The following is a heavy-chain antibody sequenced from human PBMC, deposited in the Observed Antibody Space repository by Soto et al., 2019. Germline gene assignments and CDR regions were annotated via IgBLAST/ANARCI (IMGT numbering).Heavy chain of an antibody. CDR3: ARGTPSPLIVRSSRGPWFDH. J-gene: IGHJ5*02. CDR2: MYYGGRT. D-gene: IGHD2-15*01. Sequence: PSATLSLTCTVSGGSIISYYWSWFRQPPGKGLEWIGYMYYGGRTNYNPSLKSRVTISVDTSKMQVSLKLSSVTAADTAVYFCARGTPSPLIVRSSRGPWFDHWGQGTLVTVS. V-gene: IGHV4-59*08. CDR1: GGSIISYY.